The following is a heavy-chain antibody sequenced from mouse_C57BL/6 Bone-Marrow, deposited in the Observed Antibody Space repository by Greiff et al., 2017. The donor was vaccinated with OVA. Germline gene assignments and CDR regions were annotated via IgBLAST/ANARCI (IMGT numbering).Heavy chain of an antibody. V-gene: IGHV1-59*01. Sequence: VQLQQPGAELVRPGTSVKLSCKASGYTFTNYWMHWVQQRPGQGLEWIGVIAPYASYINYNQKLKGRATLTVATSPSTAYRHLSSQTSEDSAVYDCAHDGSRLYLHYWGQGTALTVSS. D-gene: IGHD1-1*01. CDR1: GYTFTNYW. J-gene: IGHJ2*01. CDR3: AHDGSRLYLHY. CDR2: IAPYASYI.